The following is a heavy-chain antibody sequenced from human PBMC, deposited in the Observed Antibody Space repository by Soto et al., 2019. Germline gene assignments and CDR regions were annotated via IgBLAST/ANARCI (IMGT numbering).Heavy chain of an antibody. D-gene: IGHD5-12*01. CDR2: MAYDGSNE. CDR3: AKNTVGISRYYYYGMDV. V-gene: IGHV3-30*18. Sequence: PGGSLRVSCAASGFTFSSFGIHWVRQAPGKGLEWVAVMAYDGSNEYYADSVRGRFTISRDNSKSTVYLQMNSLRPEDTAVYYCAKNTVGISRYYYYGMDVWGQGTKVTVYS. CDR1: GFTFSSFG. J-gene: IGHJ6*02.